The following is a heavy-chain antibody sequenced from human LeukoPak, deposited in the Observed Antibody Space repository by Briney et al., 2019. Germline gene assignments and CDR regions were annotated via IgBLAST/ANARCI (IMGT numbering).Heavy chain of an antibody. V-gene: IGHV1-69*04. J-gene: IGHJ4*02. CDR3: AREIAVAGLGPFDY. D-gene: IGHD6-19*01. Sequence: SVKVSCKASGGTFSSYAISWVRQAPGQGLEWMGRIIPIFGIANYAQKFQGRVMITADKSTSTAYMELSSLRSEDTAVYYCAREIAVAGLGPFDYWGQGTLVTVSS. CDR2: IIPIFGIA. CDR1: GGTFSSYA.